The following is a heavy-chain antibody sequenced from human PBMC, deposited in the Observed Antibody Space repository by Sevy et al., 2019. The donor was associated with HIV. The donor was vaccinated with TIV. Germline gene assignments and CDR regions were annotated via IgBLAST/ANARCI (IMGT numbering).Heavy chain of an antibody. CDR2: IKSKTDGGTT. J-gene: IGHJ4*02. Sequence: GGSLRLSCAASGFTFSNAWMSWVRQAPGKGLEWVGRIKSKTDGGTTDYAAPVKGRFTISRDDSKNTLYLQMNSRKTVATAVYYCTTPYYDYVWGSYRTYYFDYWGQGTLVTVSS. CDR3: TTPYYDYVWGSYRTYYFDY. CDR1: GFTFSNAW. D-gene: IGHD3-16*02. V-gene: IGHV3-15*01.